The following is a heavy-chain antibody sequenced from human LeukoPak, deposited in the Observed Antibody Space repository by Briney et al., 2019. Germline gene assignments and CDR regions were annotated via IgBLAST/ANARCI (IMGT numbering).Heavy chain of an antibody. CDR1: GGSIASSSNY. V-gene: IGHV4-61*01. Sequence: SETLSLTCTVSGGSIASSSNYWSWIRQPPGKGLEWIGYIYYSGSTNYNPSLKSRVTISVDTSKNQFSLKLSSVTAADTAVYYCARDYSSGWYSDAFDIWGQGTMVTVSS. CDR3: ARDYSSGWYSDAFDI. D-gene: IGHD6-19*01. CDR2: IYYSGST. J-gene: IGHJ3*02.